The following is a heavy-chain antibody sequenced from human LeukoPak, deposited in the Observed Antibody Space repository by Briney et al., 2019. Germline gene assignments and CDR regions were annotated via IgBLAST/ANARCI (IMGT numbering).Heavy chain of an antibody. CDR2: VNSGGSGT. V-gene: IGHV3-74*01. J-gene: IGHJ4*02. Sequence: GGSLRLSCAASGFNFASHWMHWVRQTPGKGLVWVSRVNSGGSGTSYADSVEGRFTISRDNAKNTLHLQMNSLRAEDAAVYYCAASLGPLTEYWGQGTLVTVSS. D-gene: IGHD7-27*01. CDR1: GFNFASHW. CDR3: AASLGPLTEY.